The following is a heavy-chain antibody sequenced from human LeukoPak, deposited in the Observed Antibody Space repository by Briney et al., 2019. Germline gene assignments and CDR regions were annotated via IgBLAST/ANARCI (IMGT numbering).Heavy chain of an antibody. Sequence: PSETLSLTCAVYGGSFSGYYWSWIRQPPGKGLEWIGEINHSGSTNYNPSLKSRVTISVDTSKNQFSLKLSSVTAADTAVYYCARVGFETRHRITMVRGVTTGRFGGMDVWGQGTTVTVSS. CDR3: ARVGFETRHRITMVRGVTTGRFGGMDV. V-gene: IGHV4-34*01. D-gene: IGHD3-10*01. CDR1: GGSFSGYY. J-gene: IGHJ6*02. CDR2: INHSGST.